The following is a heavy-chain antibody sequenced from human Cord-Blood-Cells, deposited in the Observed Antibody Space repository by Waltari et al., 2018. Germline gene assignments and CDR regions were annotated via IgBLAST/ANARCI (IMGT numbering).Heavy chain of an antibody. CDR1: GGSISSSNW. Sequence: QVQLQESGPGLVKPSGTLSLTCAVSGGSISSSNWWSWVRQPPGKGLEWIGEIYQSGSNNYTPSLKSRVTISVDKSKNQFSLKLSSVTAADTAVYYCARDPSDYSSSWYYFDYWGQGTLVTVSS. V-gene: IGHV4-4*02. CDR2: IYQSGSN. D-gene: IGHD6-13*01. J-gene: IGHJ4*02. CDR3: ARDPSDYSSSWYYFDY.